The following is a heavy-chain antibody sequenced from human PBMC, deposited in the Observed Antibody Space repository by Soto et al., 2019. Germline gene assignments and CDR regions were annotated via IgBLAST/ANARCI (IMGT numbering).Heavy chain of an antibody. V-gene: IGHV2-5*02. CDR3: AHKAYRFWGDRYTYFDY. Sequence: QITLEESAPTLVKPTQTLTLTCTFSGFSLSSSGVAVGWIRQPPGKALEWLALVYWDGEKPYNPSLKSRLTINKDTSQNQVVLTMTNMDPVDTAKYYRAHKAYRFWGDRYTYFDYWGQGTLVTVSS. CDR2: VYWDGEK. CDR1: GFSLSSSGVA. D-gene: IGHD3-16*02. J-gene: IGHJ4*02.